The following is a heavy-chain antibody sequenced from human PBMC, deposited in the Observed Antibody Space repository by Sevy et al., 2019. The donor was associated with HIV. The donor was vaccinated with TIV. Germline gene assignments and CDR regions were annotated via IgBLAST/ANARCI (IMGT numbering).Heavy chain of an antibody. V-gene: IGHV3-23*01. Sequence: GGSLRLSCAASGFTFSRYAMSWVRQAPGKGLEWVSVISGSGNNIYYADSVKGRFTISRDNSKNTLYLQMNSLRAEDTAVYYCAKGTSSGSYYVQHWGQGTLVTISS. D-gene: IGHD1-26*01. CDR3: AKGTSSGSYYVQH. CDR2: ISGSGNNI. J-gene: IGHJ1*01. CDR1: GFTFSRYA.